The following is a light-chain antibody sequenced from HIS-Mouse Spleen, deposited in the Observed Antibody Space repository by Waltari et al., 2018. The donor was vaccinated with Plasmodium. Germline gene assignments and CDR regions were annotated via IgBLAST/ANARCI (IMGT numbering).Light chain of an antibody. CDR3: QQYNSYST. CDR2: KAS. Sequence: DIQMTQSPSTLSASVGDRVTLTCRASHSISSRLAWYQQKPGKAPKLLIYKASSLESGVPSRFSGSGSGTEFTLTISSLQPDDFATYYCQQYNSYSTFGQGTKLEIK. V-gene: IGKV1-5*03. J-gene: IGKJ2*01. CDR1: HSISSR.